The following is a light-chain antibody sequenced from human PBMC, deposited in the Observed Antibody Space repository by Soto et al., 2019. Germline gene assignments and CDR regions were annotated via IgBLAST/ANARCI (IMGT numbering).Light chain of an antibody. V-gene: IGKV3-20*01. J-gene: IGKJ1*01. CDR2: GAS. CDR3: QQYHGSPWT. CDR1: QSVTTGF. Sequence: EIVLTQSPGTLSLSPGERATLSCRASQSVTTGFLAWYQQKPGQAPRLLIYGASNRATGIADRFSGSGSGTDFTLTISRLEPEDFAVYYCQQYHGSPWTFGQGTKVDIK.